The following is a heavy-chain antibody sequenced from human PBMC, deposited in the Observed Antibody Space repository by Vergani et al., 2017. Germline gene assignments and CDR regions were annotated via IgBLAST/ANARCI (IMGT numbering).Heavy chain of an antibody. D-gene: IGHD4-23*01. J-gene: IGHJ4*02. CDR3: AKSFSVTTVGMKGSSTWFDY. V-gene: IGHV3-23*04. CDR1: GFTFSSYS. Sequence: LQLVESGGGLVKPGGSLRLSCAASGFTFSSYSMNWVRQAPGKGLEWVSAISGRGGSTYYADSVKGRFTISIDNSKNTLYLQMNSLRAEDTAVYYCAKSFSVTTVGMKGSSTWFDYWGQGTLVTVSS. CDR2: ISGRGGST.